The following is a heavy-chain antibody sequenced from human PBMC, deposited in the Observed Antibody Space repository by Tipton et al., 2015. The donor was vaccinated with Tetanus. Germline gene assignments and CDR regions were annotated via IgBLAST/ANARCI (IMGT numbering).Heavy chain of an antibody. CDR1: GFIFSNYA. CDR3: ASGSALDY. D-gene: IGHD6-25*01. V-gene: IGHV3-21*01. CDR2: ISSTSSYI. J-gene: IGHJ4*02. Sequence: SLRFSCAVSGFIFSNYAMNWVRQAPGKGLEWVASISSTSSYIYYADSLKGRFTISRDNAKSSLYLQMNSLRAEDTAVYYCASGSALDYWGQGALVTVSS.